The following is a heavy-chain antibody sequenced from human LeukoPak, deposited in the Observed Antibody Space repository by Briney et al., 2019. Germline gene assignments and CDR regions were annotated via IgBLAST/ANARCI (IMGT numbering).Heavy chain of an antibody. CDR2: IYTSGST. V-gene: IGHV4-4*07. CDR3: ARWGSHYYYGMDV. D-gene: IGHD7-27*01. CDR1: GDSISRFY. Sequence: PSETLSLTCTVSGDSISRFYWSWIRQPAGKGLEWIGRIYTSGSTNYNPSLKSRVTMSVDTSKNQFSLKLSSVTAADTAVYYCARWGSHYYYGMDVWGQGTTVTVSS. J-gene: IGHJ6*02.